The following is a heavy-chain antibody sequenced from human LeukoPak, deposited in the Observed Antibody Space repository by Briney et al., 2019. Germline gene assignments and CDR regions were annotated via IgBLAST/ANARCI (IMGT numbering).Heavy chain of an antibody. Sequence: SETLSLTCAVYGGSFSGYYWSWIRQPPGKGLEWIGEINHSGSTNYNPSLKSRVTISVDTSKNQFSLKLSSVTAADTAVYYCARGGVTGSDLEDYWGQGTLVTVSS. CDR3: ARGGVTGSDLEDY. V-gene: IGHV4-34*01. CDR1: GGSFSGYY. D-gene: IGHD1-1*01. J-gene: IGHJ4*02. CDR2: INHSGST.